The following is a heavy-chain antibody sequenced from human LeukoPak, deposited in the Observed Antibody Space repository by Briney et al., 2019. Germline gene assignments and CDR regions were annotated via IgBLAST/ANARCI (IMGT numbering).Heavy chain of an antibody. V-gene: IGHV1-2*02. CDR1: GYTFTDYY. Sequence: ASVKVSCKASGYTFTDYYMHWVRQAPGQGLEWMGWIYPNSGDTKDAQKFQGRVTVTRDTSINTAYMELSGLRSDDTAVYYCARATRIVGGDRQAFDIWGHGTMVTVSS. CDR2: IYPNSGDT. CDR3: ARATRIVGGDRQAFDI. D-gene: IGHD1-26*01. J-gene: IGHJ3*02.